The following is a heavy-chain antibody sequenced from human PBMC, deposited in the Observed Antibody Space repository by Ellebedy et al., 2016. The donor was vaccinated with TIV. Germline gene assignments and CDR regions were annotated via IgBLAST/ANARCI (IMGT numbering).Heavy chain of an antibody. CDR3: AKRGDYRSSYYYYYMDV. V-gene: IGHV3-23*01. Sequence: PGGSLRLSCAASGFTFSSCAMNWVRQAPGKGLEWVSSIPAGGGASSYTDSVNGRFTISRDNSNSTLYLQMSSLRAEDTATYYCAKRGDYRSSYYYYYMDVWGTGTTVTVSS. CDR1: GFTFSSCA. CDR2: IPAGGGAS. J-gene: IGHJ6*03. D-gene: IGHD4-17*01.